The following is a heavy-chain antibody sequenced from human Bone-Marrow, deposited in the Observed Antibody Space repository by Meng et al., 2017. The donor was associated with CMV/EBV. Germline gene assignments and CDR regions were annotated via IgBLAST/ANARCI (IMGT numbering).Heavy chain of an antibody. CDR3: ATRMGTGYTSD. D-gene: IGHD6-19*01. CDR1: GFTFDDFA. CDR2: ISSSRYI. V-gene: IGHV3-21*05. J-gene: IGHJ4*02. Sequence: GESLKISCAASGFTFDDFAMHWVRQAPGKGLEWVSYISSSRYIYYADSVKGRFTISRDNAENSLYLQMNNLRVDDTAVYYCATRMGTGYTSDWGQGTLVTVSS.